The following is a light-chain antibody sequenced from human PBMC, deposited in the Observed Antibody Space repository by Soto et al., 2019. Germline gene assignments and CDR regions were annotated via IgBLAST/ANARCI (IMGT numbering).Light chain of an antibody. CDR3: QQRSNGLYT. CDR2: DAS. J-gene: IGKJ2*01. V-gene: IGKV3-11*01. Sequence: EIVLTQSPATLSLSPGDRATLSCRASQSVSSYLAWYQQKPGQAPRLLIYDASNRATGIPARFSGSGSGTDFTLTISSLEPEDFAVYYCQQRSNGLYTVGQGTKLEIK. CDR1: QSVSSY.